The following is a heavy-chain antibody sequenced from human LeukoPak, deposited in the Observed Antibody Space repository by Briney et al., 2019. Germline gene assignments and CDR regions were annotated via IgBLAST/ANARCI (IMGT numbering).Heavy chain of an antibody. Sequence: SETLSLTCSVSGGSITSSTYSWGWIRQPPGKGLEWIGSFYYTGDTYYGPSLKSRVTISVYSSKNHFSLNLTPLTAADTAVYYCARLLPYCSEGICYFLEYFFSWGPGTLVTVSS. CDR1: GGSITSSTYS. V-gene: IGHV4-39*02. CDR2: FYYTGDT. CDR3: ARLLPYCSEGICYFLEYFFS. J-gene: IGHJ5*02. D-gene: IGHD2-15*01.